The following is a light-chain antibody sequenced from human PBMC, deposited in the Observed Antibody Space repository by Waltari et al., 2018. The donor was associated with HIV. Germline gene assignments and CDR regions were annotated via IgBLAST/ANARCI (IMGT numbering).Light chain of an antibody. J-gene: IGLJ2*01. CDR1: NSNIGNNP. CDR2: SNK. V-gene: IGLV1-44*01. Sequence: QSVLTQPPSASGTPGQRVTISCSGSNSNIGNNPVEWYQQLPGTAPKLLIYSNKRRPSGGPDRFSGAKSGTSGSLAISGRQSEDEADYYCGAWDDSLHGPLFGGGTKLTVL. CDR3: GAWDDSLHGPL.